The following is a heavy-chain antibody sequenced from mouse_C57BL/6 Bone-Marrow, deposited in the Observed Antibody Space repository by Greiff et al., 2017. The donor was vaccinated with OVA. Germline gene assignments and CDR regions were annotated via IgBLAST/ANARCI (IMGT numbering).Heavy chain of an antibody. J-gene: IGHJ4*01. CDR2: ISYDGSN. Sequence: EVKLMESGPGLVKPSQSLSLTCSVTGYSITSGYYWNWIRQFPGNKLEWMGYISYDGSNNYNPSLKNRISITRDTSKNQFFLKLNSVTTEDTATYYCARDDYDYAMDYWGQGTSVIVSS. V-gene: IGHV3-6*01. CDR3: ARDDYDYAMDY. CDR1: GYSITSGYY. D-gene: IGHD2-4*01.